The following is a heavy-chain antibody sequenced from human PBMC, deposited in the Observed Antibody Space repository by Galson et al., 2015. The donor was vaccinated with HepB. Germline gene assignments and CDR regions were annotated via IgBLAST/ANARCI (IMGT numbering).Heavy chain of an antibody. J-gene: IGHJ4*02. D-gene: IGHD2-15*01. CDR3: ARGRRVVVAATRFDY. V-gene: IGHV1-46*01. CDR1: GYTFTSYY. CDR2: INPSGGST. Sequence: SVKVSCKASGYTFTSYYMHWVRQAPGQGLEWMGIINPSGGSTSYAQKFQGRVTMTRDTSTSTVYMELSSLRSEDTAVYYCARGRRVVVAATRFDYWGQGTLVTVSS.